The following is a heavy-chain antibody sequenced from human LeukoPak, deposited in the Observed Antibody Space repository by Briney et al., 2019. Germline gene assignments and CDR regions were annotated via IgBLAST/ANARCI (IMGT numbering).Heavy chain of an antibody. D-gene: IGHD4-17*01. CDR3: AKADYGDYVDY. V-gene: IGHV3-53*01. J-gene: IGHJ4*02. CDR2: IYSGGST. Sequence: GGSLRLSCAASGFTVSFNYMSWVRQAPGKGLEWISVIYSGGSTYYADSVKGRFTTSRDDSKNTLYLQMNSLRAEDTAVYYCAKADYGDYVDYWGQGTLVTVSS. CDR1: GFTVSFNY.